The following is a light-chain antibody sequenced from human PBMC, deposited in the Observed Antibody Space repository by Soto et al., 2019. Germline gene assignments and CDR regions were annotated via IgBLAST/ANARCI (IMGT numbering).Light chain of an antibody. CDR2: AAS. V-gene: IGKV1-9*01. CDR3: QQLNSYPLT. CDR1: QDIIYY. Sequence: DIELTQSPSFLSASVGDRVTITCRASQDIIYYLVWYQQKPGKAPTPLIYAASTLQSGVPSRFSGSGSGTEFTLTISSLQPEDFATYYCQQLNSYPLTFGPGTKVDI. J-gene: IGKJ3*01.